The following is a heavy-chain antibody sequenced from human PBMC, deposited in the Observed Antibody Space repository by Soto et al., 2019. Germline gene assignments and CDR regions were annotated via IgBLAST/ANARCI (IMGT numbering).Heavy chain of an antibody. V-gene: IGHV1-2*02. CDR3: ARAVYCGDDCYSDGMDV. Sequence: QVQVVQSGAEVKKPGASVKISCKTSGYSFTDDYLHWVRQAPGQGLEWVGWINPHSGSTNFAQKFLGRVSMTRDTSISTAYMELFSLTSDDTAIYYCARAVYCGDDCYSDGMDVWGQGTTVTVSS. J-gene: IGHJ6*02. CDR2: INPHSGST. D-gene: IGHD2-21*02. CDR1: GYSFTDDY.